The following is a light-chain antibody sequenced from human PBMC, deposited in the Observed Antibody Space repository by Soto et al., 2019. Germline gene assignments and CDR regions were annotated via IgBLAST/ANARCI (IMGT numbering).Light chain of an antibody. J-gene: IGLJ2*01. V-gene: IGLV2-8*01. CDR2: EVN. Sequence: QSVLTQPPSASGSPGQSVTISCTGTSSDVGAYIYVSWYQQHPGTAPKLIIYEVNKRPSGVPDRFSGSSSGNTASLTVSGLQPEDAADYYCISYAGNHNLVFGGGTKVTVL. CDR1: SSDVGAYIY. CDR3: ISYAGNHNLV.